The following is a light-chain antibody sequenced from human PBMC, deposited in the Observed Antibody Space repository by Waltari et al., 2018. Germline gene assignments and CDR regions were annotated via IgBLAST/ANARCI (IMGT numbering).Light chain of an antibody. Sequence: EIVLTQSPATLSLSPGERATLSSRASQSVSSYLAWDQQKPGQAPRILIYDAANRATGISARFSCSGSGTDFTLTLSSLEPEDFAVYFCQQRSNWPSLDTFGQGTKLEIK. CDR3: QQRSNWPSLDT. CDR2: DAA. V-gene: IGKV3-11*01. CDR1: QSVSSY. J-gene: IGKJ2*01.